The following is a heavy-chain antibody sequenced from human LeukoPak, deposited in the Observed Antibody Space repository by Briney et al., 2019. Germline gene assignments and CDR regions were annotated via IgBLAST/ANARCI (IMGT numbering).Heavy chain of an antibody. D-gene: IGHD3-10*01. CDR1: GGSISSYY. CDR3: ARAKGSGSSDYYYYMVV. CDR2: IYTSGST. Sequence: PSETLSLTCTVSGGSISSYYWSWIRQRAGKGLEWIGRIYTSGSTNYNPSLNSRVTMSVDTSKNQFSLKLSSVTAADTAVYYCARAKGSGSSDYYYYMVVWGKGTTVTISS. J-gene: IGHJ6*03. V-gene: IGHV4-4*07.